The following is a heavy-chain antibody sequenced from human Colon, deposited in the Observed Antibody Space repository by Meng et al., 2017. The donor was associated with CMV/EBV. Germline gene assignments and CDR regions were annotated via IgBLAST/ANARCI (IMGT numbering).Heavy chain of an antibody. CDR1: GYTYTANH. CDR2: IYPQDGGT. CDR3: VRESWYFDF. J-gene: IGHJ4*02. D-gene: IGHD6-13*01. Sequence: QLQRALSGTEVKKPGASVKVPCKPSGYTYTANHLHWVRQAPGQGLEWMGWIYPQDGGTYFAQKFQDRVTLTRDTSITTAYMELSGLTSDDTAIYYCVRESWYFDFWGEGTLVTVSS. V-gene: IGHV1-2*02.